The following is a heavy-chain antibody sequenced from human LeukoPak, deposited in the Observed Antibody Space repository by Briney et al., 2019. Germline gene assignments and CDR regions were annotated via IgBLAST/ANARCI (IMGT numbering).Heavy chain of an antibody. Sequence: GGSLRLSCAASGFTFSDYYMSWIRQAPGKGLEWVSYISSSSSYTNYADSVKGRFTISRDNAKNSLYLQMNSLRAEDTAVYYCARAARSYGVFYYFDYWGQGTLVTVSS. CDR3: ARAARSYGVFYYFDY. CDR2: ISSSSSYT. J-gene: IGHJ4*02. CDR1: GFTFSDYY. D-gene: IGHD5-18*01. V-gene: IGHV3-11*06.